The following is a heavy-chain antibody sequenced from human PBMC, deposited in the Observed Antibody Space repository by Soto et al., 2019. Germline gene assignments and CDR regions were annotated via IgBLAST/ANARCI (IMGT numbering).Heavy chain of an antibody. CDR2: IIPIFGTA. V-gene: IGHV1-69*01. CDR1: GGTFSSYA. Sequence: QVQLVQSGAEVKKPGSSVKVSCKASGGTFSSYAISWVRQAPGQGLEWMGGIIPIFGTANYAQKFQGRVTITADESTSTAYMELSSLRSEDTAVYYCARDLNYDILTGYYQNSLIEDAFDIWGQGTMVTVSS. CDR3: ARDLNYDILTGYYQNSLIEDAFDI. D-gene: IGHD3-9*01. J-gene: IGHJ3*02.